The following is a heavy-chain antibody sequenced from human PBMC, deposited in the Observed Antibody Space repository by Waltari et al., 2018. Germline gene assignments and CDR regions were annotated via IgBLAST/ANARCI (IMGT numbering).Heavy chain of an antibody. Sequence: EVQLVESGGGLVPPGGSLRLLCAASGFPFRRHSFNWVRQAPGKGLEWVSCITSGSSYTYYADSVKGRFTISRDNAKNALFLHMNSLRAEDTAVYYCARETVAGTGWFDPWGQGTLVTVSS. CDR2: ITSGSSYT. CDR1: GFPFRRHS. V-gene: IGHV3-21*01. J-gene: IGHJ5*02. CDR3: ARETVAGTGWFDP. D-gene: IGHD6-19*01.